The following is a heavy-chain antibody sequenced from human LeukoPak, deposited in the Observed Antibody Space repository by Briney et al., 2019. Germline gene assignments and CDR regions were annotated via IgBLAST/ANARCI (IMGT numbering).Heavy chain of an antibody. CDR2: IYHSGST. J-gene: IGHJ4*02. D-gene: IGHD6-19*01. CDR1: GYSISSGYY. CDR3: ARIIAVVRGEIDY. V-gene: IGHV4-38-2*01. Sequence: PSETLSLTXAVSGYSISSGYYWGWIRQPPGKGLEWIGSIYHSGSTYYNPSLKSRVTISVDTSKNQFSLKLSSVTAADTAVYYCARIIAVVRGEIDYWGQGTLVTVSS.